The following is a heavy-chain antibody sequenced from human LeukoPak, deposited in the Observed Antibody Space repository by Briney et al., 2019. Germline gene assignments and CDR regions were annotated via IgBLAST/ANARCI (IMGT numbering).Heavy chain of an antibody. V-gene: IGHV1-69*04. D-gene: IGHD6-13*01. Sequence: GSSVKVSCKASGGTFSSYAISWVRQAPGQGLEWMGRIIPILGIANYAQKFQGRVTITVDKSTSTAYMELSSLRSEDTAVYYCARGSSSWHLNLDYWGQGTLVTVSS. J-gene: IGHJ4*02. CDR2: IIPILGIA. CDR1: GGTFSSYA. CDR3: ARGSSSWHLNLDY.